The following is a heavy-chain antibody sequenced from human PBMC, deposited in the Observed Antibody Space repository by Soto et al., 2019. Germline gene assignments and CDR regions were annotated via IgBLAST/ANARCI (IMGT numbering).Heavy chain of an antibody. D-gene: IGHD1-26*01. V-gene: IGHV2-5*02. Sequence: SGPTLVNPTQTLTLTCTFSGFSLSTSEVGVGWIRQPPGKALELLGIIYWDDDKRYSPLLNKRLTITKDTSKNQVVLTMTNMDPVDTASYYCARVVGAALDYWGQGTLVTVSS. CDR1: GFSLSTSEVG. CDR3: ARVVGAALDY. J-gene: IGHJ4*02. CDR2: IYWDDDK.